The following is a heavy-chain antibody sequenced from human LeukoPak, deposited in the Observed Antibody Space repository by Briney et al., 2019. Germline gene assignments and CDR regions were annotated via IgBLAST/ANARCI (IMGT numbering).Heavy chain of an antibody. CDR3: ARVSFGVAARSLDY. CDR1: GFTFSSYW. V-gene: IGHV3-7*01. D-gene: IGHD6-6*01. J-gene: IGHJ4*02. Sequence: GGSLRLSCAASGFTFSSYWMSWVRQAPGKGLEWVANIKQDGSEKYYVDSVKGRFTISRDNAKNSLYLQMNSLRAEDTAVYYCARVSFGVAARSLDYWGQGTLVTVSS. CDR2: IKQDGSEK.